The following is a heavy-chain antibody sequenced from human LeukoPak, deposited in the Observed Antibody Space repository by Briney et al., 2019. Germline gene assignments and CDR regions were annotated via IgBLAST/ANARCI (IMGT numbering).Heavy chain of an antibody. D-gene: IGHD4-17*01. V-gene: IGHV3-11*01. CDR2: ISSSGSTI. Sequence: PGGSLRLSCAASGFTFSDYYMSWIRQAPGKGLEWVSYISSSGSTIYYADSVKGRFTISRDNAKNSLYLQMNSLRSKDTAVYYCARDPHDYGNWFDPWGQGTLVTVSS. J-gene: IGHJ5*02. CDR3: ARDPHDYGNWFDP. CDR1: GFTFSDYY.